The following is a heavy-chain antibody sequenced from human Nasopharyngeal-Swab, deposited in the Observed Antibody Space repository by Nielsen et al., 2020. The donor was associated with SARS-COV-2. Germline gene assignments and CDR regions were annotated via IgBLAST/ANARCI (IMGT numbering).Heavy chain of an antibody. CDR2: IYSGGST. V-gene: IGHV3-53*01. Sequence: GESLKISCAASGFTVSSHYMSWVRQAPGKGLEWVSVIYSGGSTYYADSVKGRFTISRDNSKNTLYLQMNSLRAEDTAVYYCARTMGGYYDSSGYTLEWFDYWGQGTLVTVSS. CDR1: GFTVSSHY. D-gene: IGHD3-22*01. CDR3: ARTMGGYYDSSGYTLEWFDY. J-gene: IGHJ4*02.